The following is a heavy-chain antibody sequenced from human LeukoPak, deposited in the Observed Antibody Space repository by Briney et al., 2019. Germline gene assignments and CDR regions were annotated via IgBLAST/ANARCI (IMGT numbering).Heavy chain of an antibody. J-gene: IGHJ4*02. D-gene: IGHD3-3*01. CDR1: GFTLSSCA. CDR2: IRDDGT. CDR3: AKGQTIFGVVTNVDY. V-gene: IGHV3-23*01. Sequence: GGSLRLSCAASGFTLSSCAMSWVRQAPGRGLEWVSAIRDDGTWYADSVKGRFTISRDNSKNTLYLQMNSLRAEDTAVYYCAKGQTIFGVVTNVDYWGQGTLVTVSS.